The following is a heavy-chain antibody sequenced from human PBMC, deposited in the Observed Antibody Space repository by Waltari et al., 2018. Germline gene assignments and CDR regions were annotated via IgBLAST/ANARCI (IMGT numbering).Heavy chain of an antibody. CDR2: IYYGGTT. Sequence: QLQLQESGPGLVKPSETLSLTCTVSGDSVNSISYYWVWIRQPPGKGLEWIGSIYYGGTTYYKSSLKSRITVSVDTSKNQFSLRLSSVTAADTAVYYCATYSGSYYSVDSWGQGTLVTVSS. CDR3: ATYSGSYYSVDS. V-gene: IGHV4-39*07. D-gene: IGHD3-10*01. CDR1: GDSVNSISYY. J-gene: IGHJ4*02.